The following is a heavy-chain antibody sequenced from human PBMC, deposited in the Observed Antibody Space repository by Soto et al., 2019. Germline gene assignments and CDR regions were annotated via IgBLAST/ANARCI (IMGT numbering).Heavy chain of an antibody. CDR1: CGSISNYY. J-gene: IGHJ4*02. CDR3: VRGGGGYGNGMIDY. V-gene: IGHV4-59*01. CDR2: ISYIGTT. D-gene: IGHD5-18*01. Sequence: PSETLSLSCTVSCGSISNYYWSWIRQSPGKGLEWIGYISYIGTTNYNPSLKSRVTISVDTSKNQFSLRLTSVTAADTAVYYCVRGGGGYGNGMIDYWGQGTPVTVS.